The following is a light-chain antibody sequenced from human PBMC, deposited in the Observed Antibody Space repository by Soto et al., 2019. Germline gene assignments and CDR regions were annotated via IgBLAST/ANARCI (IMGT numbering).Light chain of an antibody. J-gene: IGKJ2*01. V-gene: IGKV3-20*01. CDR1: QSVSSSY. CDR2: GAS. CDR3: QQYGSSPYT. Sequence: EIVLTQSPGTLSLSPGERVTLSCRASQSVSSSYLAWYQQKPGQPPRLLIYGASSRATGIPDRFSGSGSGTDFPLTISRLEPEDAAVYYCQQYGSSPYTFGQGTKLEIK.